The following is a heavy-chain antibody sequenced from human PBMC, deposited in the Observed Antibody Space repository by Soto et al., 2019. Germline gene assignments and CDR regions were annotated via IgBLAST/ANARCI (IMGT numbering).Heavy chain of an antibody. CDR3: ARLGKYCSSTSCPSD. D-gene: IGHD2-2*01. CDR1: GGSFSGYY. Sequence: SETLSLTCAVYGGSFSGYYWSWIRQPPGKGLEWIGEINHSGSTNYNPSLKSRVTISVDTSKNQFSLKLSSVTAADTAVYYCARLGKYCSSTSCPSDWGQGTLVTVSS. J-gene: IGHJ4*02. CDR2: INHSGST. V-gene: IGHV4-34*01.